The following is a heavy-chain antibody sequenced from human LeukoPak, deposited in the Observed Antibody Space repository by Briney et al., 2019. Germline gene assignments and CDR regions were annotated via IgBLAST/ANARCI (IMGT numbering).Heavy chain of an antibody. V-gene: IGHV3-15*01. J-gene: IGHJ4*02. CDR3: LSGRSSSPQAY. Sequence: GGSLRLSCAASGFTFSNAWMSWVRQAPGKGLEWVGRIKSKTDGGTTDYAAPVKGRFTISRDDSKTTLYLQMNSLKTEDTAVYYCLSGRSSSPQAYWGQGTLVTVSS. CDR2: IKSKTDGGTT. CDR1: GFTFSNAW. D-gene: IGHD2-2*01.